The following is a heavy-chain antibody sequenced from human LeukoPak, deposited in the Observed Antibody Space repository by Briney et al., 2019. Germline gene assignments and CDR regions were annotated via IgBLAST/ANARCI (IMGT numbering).Heavy chain of an antibody. CDR3: ARGGTDYYYYYMDV. J-gene: IGHJ6*03. CDR1: GGTFSSYA. Sequence: SVKVSCKASGGTFSSYAISWVRQAPGQGLEWMGGIIPIFGTANYAQKFQGRVTITADKSTSTAYMELSSLRSGDTAVYYCARGGTDYYYYYMDVWGKGTTVTVSS. CDR2: IIPIFGTA. D-gene: IGHD1-14*01. V-gene: IGHV1-69*06.